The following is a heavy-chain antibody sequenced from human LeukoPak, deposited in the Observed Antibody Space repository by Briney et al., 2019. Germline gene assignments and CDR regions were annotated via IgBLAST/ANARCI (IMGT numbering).Heavy chain of an antibody. J-gene: IGHJ6*03. Sequence: GGSLRLSCAASGFTFITYWITWVRQAPGKGLGWVANINQDGSEKYYVDSVKGRFSISRDNAKRSLYLQMNSLRAEDTAVYYCARDRVEYCSSTSCFGRRGYYMDVWGKGTTVTISS. CDR3: ARDRVEYCSSTSCFGRRGYYMDV. D-gene: IGHD2-2*01. CDR2: INQDGSEK. CDR1: GFTFITYW. V-gene: IGHV3-7*01.